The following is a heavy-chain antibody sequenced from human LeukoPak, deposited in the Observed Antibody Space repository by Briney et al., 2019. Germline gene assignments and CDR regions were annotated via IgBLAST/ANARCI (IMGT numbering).Heavy chain of an antibody. J-gene: IGHJ3*01. CDR3: ARNIWFGESNDAFDF. CDR2: VSPNNGGT. CDR1: GYTFTAYY. Sequence: ASVKVSCKASGYTFTAYYIHWVRQAPGQRLEWMGWVSPNNGGTNYAQKFQGRVTMTRDTSISTAYMELSRLRSDDTAVYYCARNIWFGESNDAFDFWGQGTMVTVSS. V-gene: IGHV1-2*02. D-gene: IGHD3-10*01.